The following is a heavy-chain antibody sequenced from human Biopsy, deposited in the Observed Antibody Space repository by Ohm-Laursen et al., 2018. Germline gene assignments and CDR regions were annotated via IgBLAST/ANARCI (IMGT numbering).Heavy chain of an antibody. V-gene: IGHV3-21*01. D-gene: IGHD3-10*01. Sequence: SLRLSCAASGFTFSSYVMSWVRQAPGKGLEWVSTISSSSDNIYYVDSVKGRFTISRDNAKNSLYLQMNSLRDEDTAVYYCARSRGSSGIATIYYYGMDVWGQGTTVTVSS. CDR3: ARSRGSSGIATIYYYGMDV. CDR1: GFTFSSYV. CDR2: ISSSSDNI. J-gene: IGHJ6*02.